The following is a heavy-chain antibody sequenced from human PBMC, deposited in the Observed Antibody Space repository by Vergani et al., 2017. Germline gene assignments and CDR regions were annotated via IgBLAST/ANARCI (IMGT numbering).Heavy chain of an antibody. J-gene: IGHJ4*02. CDR3: AAYCSSTSCSYFDY. CDR1: GFTFSSYA. CDR2: ISGSGGST. V-gene: IGHV3-23*01. D-gene: IGHD2-2*01. Sequence: EVQLLESGGGLVQPGGSLRLSCAASGFTFSSYAMSWVRQAPGKGLEWVSAISGSGGSTNYADSVKGRFTLSRENSKNTLYLQMNSLRAEDTAVYYCAAYCSSTSCSYFDYWGQGTLVTVSS.